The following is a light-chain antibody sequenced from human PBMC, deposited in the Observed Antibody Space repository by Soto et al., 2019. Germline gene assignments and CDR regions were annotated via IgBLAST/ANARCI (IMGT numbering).Light chain of an antibody. J-gene: IGKJ5*01. CDR3: QQFDTLIT. CDR2: DAS. V-gene: IGKV1-33*01. CDR1: QDISFF. Sequence: DIQMTHSPSSLSAYVGARVPITCQASQDISFFLNLYQQKPGKAPKILTYDASILQAGVPSRFSGGGSGTDFTFTISSLHPEDVATYYCQQFDTLITLGQGTRLEIK.